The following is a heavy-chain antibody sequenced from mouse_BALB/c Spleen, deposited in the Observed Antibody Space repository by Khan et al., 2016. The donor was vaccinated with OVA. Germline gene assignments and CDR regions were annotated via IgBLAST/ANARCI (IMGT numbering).Heavy chain of an antibody. CDR2: INPSNGYT. Sequence: QVQLQQSGAELARPGASVKMSCKASGYTFTSYTIHWIKKRPGQGLEWIGYINPSNGYTNYNQKFKDKATLTTDKSSTTAYLQLSSLTSDDSAVHNGERDGAYHGNDGWFAYWGQGTLVTVSA. J-gene: IGHJ3*01. CDR1: GYTFTSYT. CDR3: ERDGAYHGNDGWFAY. V-gene: IGHV1-4*01. D-gene: IGHD2-14*01.